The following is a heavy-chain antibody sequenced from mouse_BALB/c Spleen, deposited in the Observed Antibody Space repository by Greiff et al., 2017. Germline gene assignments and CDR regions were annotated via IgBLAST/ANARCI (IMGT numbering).Heavy chain of an antibody. J-gene: IGHJ2*01. Sequence: VQLQQPGAELVKPGASVKMSCKASGYTFTSYWMHWVKQRPGQGLEWIGVIDPSDSYTSYNQKFKGKATLTVDTSSSTAYMQLSSLTSEDSAVYYCTRREDGYYSYWGQGTTLTVSS. D-gene: IGHD2-3*01. CDR2: IDPSDSYT. V-gene: IGHV1S127*01. CDR3: TRREDGYYSY. CDR1: GYTFTSYW.